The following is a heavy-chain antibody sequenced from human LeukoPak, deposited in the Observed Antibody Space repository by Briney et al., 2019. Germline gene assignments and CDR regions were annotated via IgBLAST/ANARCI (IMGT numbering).Heavy chain of an antibody. V-gene: IGHV3-74*01. CDR3: ARGPSGSSYLGVSIY. Sequence: PGGSLRLSCAASGFTFSSYWMHWVRQAPGKGLVWVSRINSDGSSTSYADSVKGRFTISRDNAKNTLYLQMNSLRAEDTAVYYCARGPSGSSYLGVSIYWGQGSLVTVSS. CDR1: GFTFSSYW. CDR2: INSDGSST. J-gene: IGHJ4*02. D-gene: IGHD1-26*01.